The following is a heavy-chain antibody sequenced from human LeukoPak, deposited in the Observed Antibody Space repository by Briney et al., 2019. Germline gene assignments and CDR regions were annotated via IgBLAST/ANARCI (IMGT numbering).Heavy chain of an antibody. V-gene: IGHV3-53*01. J-gene: IGHJ4*02. D-gene: IGHD3-22*01. Sequence: GGSLRLSCAASGFIVNNNHMIWVRQAPGKGLERVSVIYSGGSTYYTDSVKGRFTISRDSSKNTLYLQMNTLRAEDTAVYYCATVIDNSGSLGFWGQGTLVTVSS. CDR3: ATVIDNSGSLGF. CDR2: IYSGGST. CDR1: GFIVNNNH.